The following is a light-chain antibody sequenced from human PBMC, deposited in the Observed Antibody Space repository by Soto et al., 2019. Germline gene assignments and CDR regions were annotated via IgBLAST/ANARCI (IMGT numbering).Light chain of an antibody. Sequence: EIVLTQSPGTLSLSPGERATLSCRASQSFSTNYLAWYQQIPGQAPRLLIYGASYSATGIPDRFSGSKSGTDFTLTISRLEPEDFAVYYCQQHSSSPPFTFGPETKVDIK. V-gene: IGKV3-20*01. CDR2: GAS. CDR3: QQHSSSPPFT. J-gene: IGKJ3*01. CDR1: QSFSTNY.